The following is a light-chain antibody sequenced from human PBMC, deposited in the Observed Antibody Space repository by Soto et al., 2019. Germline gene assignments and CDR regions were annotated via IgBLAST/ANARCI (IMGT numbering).Light chain of an antibody. CDR1: SSDVGGYNY. J-gene: IGLJ1*01. CDR3: SSYTSSSTHNYV. Sequence: QSVLTQPASGSGSPGQSITISCTGTSSDVGGYNYVSWYQQHPGKAPKLMIYDVSNRPSGVSNRFSGSKSGNTASLTISGLQAEDEADYYCSSYTSSSTHNYVFGTGTKVTVL. V-gene: IGLV2-14*01. CDR2: DVS.